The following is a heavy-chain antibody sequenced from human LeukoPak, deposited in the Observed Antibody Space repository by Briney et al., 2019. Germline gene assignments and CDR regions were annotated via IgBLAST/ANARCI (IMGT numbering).Heavy chain of an antibody. J-gene: IGHJ4*02. V-gene: IGHV1-69*01. CDR3: ASGNDFWSGYYTS. D-gene: IGHD3-3*01. Sequence: SVKVSCKASGGTFSSYAISWVRQAPGQGLEWMGGIIPIFGTANYAQKFQGRVTITADESTSTAYMELSSLRSEDTAVYYCASGNDFWSGYYTSWGQGTLVTVSS. CDR1: GGTFSSYA. CDR2: IIPIFGTA.